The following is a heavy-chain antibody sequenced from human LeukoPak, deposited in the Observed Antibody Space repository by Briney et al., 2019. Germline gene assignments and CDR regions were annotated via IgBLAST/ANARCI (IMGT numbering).Heavy chain of an antibody. CDR1: GGSFSGYY. CDR3: ASAYDFWSWDND. D-gene: IGHD3-3*01. J-gene: IGHJ4*02. Sequence: SETLSLTCAVYGGSFSGYYWSWIRQPPGKGLEWIGEINHSGSTNYNPSLKSRVTISVDTSKNQFSLKLSSVTAADTAGYYCASAYDFWSWDNDWGQGTLVTVSS. V-gene: IGHV4-34*01. CDR2: INHSGST.